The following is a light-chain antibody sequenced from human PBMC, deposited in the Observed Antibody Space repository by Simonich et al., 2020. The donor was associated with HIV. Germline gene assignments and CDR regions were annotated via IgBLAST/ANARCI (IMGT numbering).Light chain of an antibody. CDR2: EVS. V-gene: IGLV2-8*01. CDR3: SSYAGSNNWV. Sequence: QSALTQPPPPSGSPGQSVPISCTGTSSDVGGYNYVSWYQQHPGKAPKLMIYEVSKRPSWVPDRFAGSKSDNTASLTVSGLQAEDEADYYCSSYAGSNNWVFGGGTKVTVL. J-gene: IGLJ3*02. CDR1: SSDVGGYNY.